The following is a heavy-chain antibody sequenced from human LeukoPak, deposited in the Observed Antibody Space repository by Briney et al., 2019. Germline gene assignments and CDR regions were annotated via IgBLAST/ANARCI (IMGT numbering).Heavy chain of an antibody. J-gene: IGHJ4*02. D-gene: IGHD3-10*01. Sequence: PGGSLRLSCAASGFTFSSYAMHWVRQAPGKGLEWVAVISYDGSNKYYADSVKGRFTISRDNSKNTLYLQMNSLRAEDTAVYYCARSLGVRGALDYWGQGTLVTVSS. CDR2: ISYDGSNK. CDR1: GFTFSSYA. V-gene: IGHV3-30-3*01. CDR3: ARSLGVRGALDY.